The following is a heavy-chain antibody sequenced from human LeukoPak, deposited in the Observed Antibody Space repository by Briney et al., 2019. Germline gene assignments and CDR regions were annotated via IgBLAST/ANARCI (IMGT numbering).Heavy chain of an antibody. D-gene: IGHD5-24*01. J-gene: IGHJ4*02. Sequence: SETLSLTCDVSGGSCGDYYCSWIRQPPGKGLEWIGEIHPHGIFYYNSSLMSRVTISIDTSKSQFSLRLTSVTAADTAFCYCARGRDRSKAGDHWGQGSLVTVSS. CDR1: GGSCGDYY. CDR3: ARGRDRSKAGDH. V-gene: IGHV4-34*01. CDR2: IHPHGIF.